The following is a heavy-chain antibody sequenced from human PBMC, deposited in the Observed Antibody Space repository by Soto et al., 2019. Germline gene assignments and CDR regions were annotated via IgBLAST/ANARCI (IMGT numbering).Heavy chain of an antibody. CDR3: ARHEYDILTGYYLLYGMDV. D-gene: IGHD3-9*01. J-gene: IGHJ6*02. Sequence: PSETLSLTCTVSGGSISSSSYYWGWIRQPPGKGLEWIGSIYYSGSTYYNPSLKSRVTISVDTSKNQFSLKLSSVTAADTAVYYCARHEYDILTGYYLLYGMDVWGQGTTVTVSS. V-gene: IGHV4-39*01. CDR2: IYYSGST. CDR1: GGSISSSSYY.